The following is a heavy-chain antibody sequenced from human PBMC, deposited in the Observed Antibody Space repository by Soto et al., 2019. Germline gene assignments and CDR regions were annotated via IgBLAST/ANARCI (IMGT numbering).Heavy chain of an antibody. Sequence: GGSLRLSCAASGFTFDDYAMQWVRQAPGKGLEWVSLISGDGGSTYYADSVKGRFTISRDNSKNSLYLQMNSLRTEDTALYYCAKDIRDGSGSLFDYWGQGTLVTVSS. J-gene: IGHJ4*02. D-gene: IGHD3-10*01. CDR2: ISGDGGST. V-gene: IGHV3-43*02. CDR3: AKDIRDGSGSLFDY. CDR1: GFTFDDYA.